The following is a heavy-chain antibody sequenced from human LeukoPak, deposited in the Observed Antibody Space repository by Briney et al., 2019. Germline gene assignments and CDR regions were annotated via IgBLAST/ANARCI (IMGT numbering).Heavy chain of an antibody. J-gene: IGHJ4*02. D-gene: IGHD3-22*01. CDR2: INHSGST. CDR3: ASDRPYYYDSSGPDSGNY. Sequence: SETLPLTCAVYGGSFSGYYWSWIRQPPGKGLEWIGEINHSGSTNYNPSLKSRVTISVDTSKNQFSLKLSSVTAADTAVYYCASDRPYYYDSSGPDSGNYWGQGTLVTVSS. CDR1: GGSFSGYY. V-gene: IGHV4-34*01.